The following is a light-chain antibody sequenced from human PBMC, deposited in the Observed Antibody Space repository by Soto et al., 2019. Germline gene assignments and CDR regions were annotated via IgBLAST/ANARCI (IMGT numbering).Light chain of an antibody. Sequence: QSALTQPASVSGSPGQSITISCTGTSSDVGGYNYVSWYQQHPGKAPKLMIYDVSNRPSGVSNRFSGSKSGNTASLTISGVQDEDEDDYYCSSYTSSSTLVVFGGGTKLTVL. CDR2: DVS. J-gene: IGLJ2*01. V-gene: IGLV2-14*01. CDR1: SSDVGGYNY. CDR3: SSYTSSSTLVV.